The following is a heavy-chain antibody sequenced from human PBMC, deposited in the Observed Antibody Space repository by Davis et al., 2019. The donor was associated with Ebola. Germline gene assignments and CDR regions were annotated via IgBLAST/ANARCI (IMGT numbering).Heavy chain of an antibody. Sequence: GESLKISCAASGFTLRNYWMHWVRQAPGKGLVWVSRMNEDGTTTSYADSVRGRFTIFRDNAKNTLYLQMNNLGVEDTAIYYCAKDFGGPSDFWGQGTLVTVSS. D-gene: IGHD3-10*01. CDR2: MNEDGTTT. CDR1: GFTLRNYW. J-gene: IGHJ4*02. CDR3: AKDFGGPSDF. V-gene: IGHV3-74*01.